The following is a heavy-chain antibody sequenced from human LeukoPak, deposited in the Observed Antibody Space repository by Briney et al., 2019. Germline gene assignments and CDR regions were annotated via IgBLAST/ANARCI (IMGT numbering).Heavy chain of an antibody. V-gene: IGHV3-23*01. CDR1: GFTFSSYA. D-gene: IGHD6-13*01. CDR3: ARDSGIAAAGTGSYTFDY. CDR2: ISGSDGST. Sequence: GGSLRLSCAASGFTFSSYAMTWVRQAPDKGLEWVSAISGSDGSTYYADSVKGRFTISRDDSKNTLYLQMNSLRAEDTAVYYCARDSGIAAAGTGSYTFDYWGQGTLVTVSS. J-gene: IGHJ4*02.